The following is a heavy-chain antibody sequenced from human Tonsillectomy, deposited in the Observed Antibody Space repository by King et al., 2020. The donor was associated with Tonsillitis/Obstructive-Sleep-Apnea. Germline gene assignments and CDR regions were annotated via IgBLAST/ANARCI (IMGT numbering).Heavy chain of an antibody. CDR1: GYSFTSYW. D-gene: IGHD5-18*01. CDR3: ARNYGSGYSYGYRNAFDI. Sequence: VQLVQSGAEVKKPGESLKISCKGSGYSFTSYWIGWVRQMPGKGLEWMGIIYPGDSDTRYSPSFQGQVTISADKSISTAYLQWSSLKASDTAMYYCARNYGSGYSYGYRNAFDIWGQGTMVTVSS. CDR2: IYPGDSDT. J-gene: IGHJ3*02. V-gene: IGHV5-51*03.